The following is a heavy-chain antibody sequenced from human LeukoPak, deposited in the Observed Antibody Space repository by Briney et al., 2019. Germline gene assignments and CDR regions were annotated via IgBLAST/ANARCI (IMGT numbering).Heavy chain of an antibody. J-gene: IGHJ4*02. Sequence: PGGSLRLSCAASGFTFSDYYMSWIRQAPGKGLEWVSYISSSGSTIYYADSVKGRFTISRDNAKNSLYLQMDSLRAEDSAVYYCAKNAGYSYGLYYFDYWGQGTLVTVSS. V-gene: IGHV3-11*01. CDR1: GFTFSDYY. CDR2: ISSSGSTI. D-gene: IGHD5-18*01. CDR3: AKNAGYSYGLYYFDY.